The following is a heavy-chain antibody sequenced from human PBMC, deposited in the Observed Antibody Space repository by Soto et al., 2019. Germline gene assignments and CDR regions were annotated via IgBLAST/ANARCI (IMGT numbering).Heavy chain of an antibody. CDR3: TRHDGERTGTGALDI. Sequence: EVQLVESGGGLVQPGGSLKLSCAASGFTFSGSAMHWVRQASGKGLEWVGRIRSKANNYATAYAASVKGRFTISRDDSENTAYLQMSSLKTEDTAVYYCTRHDGERTGTGALDIWGQGTMVTVSS. J-gene: IGHJ3*02. CDR1: GFTFSGSA. D-gene: IGHD1-1*01. CDR2: IRSKANNYAT. V-gene: IGHV3-73*01.